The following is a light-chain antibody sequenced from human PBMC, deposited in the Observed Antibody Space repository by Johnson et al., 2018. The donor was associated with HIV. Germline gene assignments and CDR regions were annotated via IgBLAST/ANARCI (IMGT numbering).Light chain of an antibody. CDR3: GTWDSSLSAYV. Sequence: QSVLTQPPSVSAAPGQKVTISCSGSSSNIGNNYVSWYQQLPGTAPKLLIYDNNKRPSGIPARFCGSKSGTSATLGITGLQTGDEADYYCGTWDSSLSAYVFGTGTKVTVL. J-gene: IGLJ1*01. CDR2: DNN. V-gene: IGLV1-51*01. CDR1: SSNIGNNY.